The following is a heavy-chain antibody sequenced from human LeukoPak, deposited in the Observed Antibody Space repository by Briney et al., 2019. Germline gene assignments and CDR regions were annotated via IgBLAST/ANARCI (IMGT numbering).Heavy chain of an antibody. CDR1: GFTFTTFG. V-gene: IGHV3-30*02. Sequence: GGSLRLSCAASGFTFTTFGMHWVRQAPGKGLEWVTFITYDGSNKYYADSVKGRFTISRDNSKNTLYLQMNSLRAEDTAVYYCAKSDYFDSWGQGTLVTVSS. CDR2: ITYDGSNK. CDR3: AKSDYFDS. J-gene: IGHJ4*02.